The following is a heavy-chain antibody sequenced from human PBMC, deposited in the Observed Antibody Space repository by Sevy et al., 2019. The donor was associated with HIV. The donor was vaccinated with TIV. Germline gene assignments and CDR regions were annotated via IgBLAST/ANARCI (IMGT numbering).Heavy chain of an antibody. D-gene: IGHD4-17*01. J-gene: IGHJ4*02. V-gene: IGHV3-48*03. Sequence: LSLTCAASGFIFSSYEMSWVRQAPGKGLEWVSYITNSASSVYYSDSVRGRFTISRDNAKNSLFLQMNSLRAEDTALYYCVRDLPPSATTVSHFDYWGRGTLVTVSS. CDR3: VRDLPPSATTVSHFDY. CDR1: GFIFSSYE. CDR2: ITNSASSV.